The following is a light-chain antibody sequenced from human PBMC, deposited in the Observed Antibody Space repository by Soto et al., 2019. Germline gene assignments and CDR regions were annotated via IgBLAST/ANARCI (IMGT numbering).Light chain of an antibody. Sequence: VLTQPPSSSVTPGQRVTISFSGSSSNIGSNTVNWYQQLPGTAPKLLIYSDNQRPSGVPDRFSGSKSGTSASLAISGLQSEDEADYYCAAWDDSLNGYVFGTGTKVTVL. CDR2: SDN. V-gene: IGLV1-44*01. CDR1: SSNIGSNT. J-gene: IGLJ1*01. CDR3: AAWDDSLNGYV.